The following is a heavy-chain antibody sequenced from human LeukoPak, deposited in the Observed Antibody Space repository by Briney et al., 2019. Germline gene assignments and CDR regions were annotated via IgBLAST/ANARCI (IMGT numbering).Heavy chain of an antibody. CDR2: IKPDGSEK. CDR1: GFTFGSYW. V-gene: IGHV3-7*01. D-gene: IGHD2-15*01. CDR3: ARDGGSGNPGADY. Sequence: GGSLRLSCAASGFTFGSYWMSWVRQAPGKGLEWVANIKPDGSEKYCVDSVKGRFTISRGNAENSLYLQMNCLRAEDTAVYYCARDGGSGNPGADYWGQGTLVTVSS. J-gene: IGHJ4*02.